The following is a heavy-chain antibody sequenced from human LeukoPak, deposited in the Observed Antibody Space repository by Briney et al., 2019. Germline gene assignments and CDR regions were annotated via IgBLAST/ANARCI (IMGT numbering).Heavy chain of an antibody. D-gene: IGHD2-2*02. CDR1: GGTFSSYA. V-gene: IGHV1-69*13. CDR3: ATDHIVVVPAAIMGLDY. Sequence: SVKVSCKASGGTFSSYAISWVRQAPGQGLEWMGGIIPIFGTANYAQKFQGRVTITADESTSTAYMELSSLRSEDTAVYYCATDHIVVVPAAIMGLDYWGQGTLVTVSS. J-gene: IGHJ4*02. CDR2: IIPIFGTA.